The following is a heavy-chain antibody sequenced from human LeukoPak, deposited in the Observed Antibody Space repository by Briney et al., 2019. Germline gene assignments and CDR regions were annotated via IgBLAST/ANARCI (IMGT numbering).Heavy chain of an antibody. CDR1: GFTFSSYA. Sequence: GSLRLSCAASGFTFSSYAMHWVRQAPGKGLEWVAVISYDGSNKYYADSVRGRFTISTDNSKNTLYLQMNSLRAEDTALYYCAKGLERESRLDSWGQGTLVTVSS. D-gene: IGHD1-1*01. J-gene: IGHJ4*02. CDR2: ISYDGSNK. CDR3: AKGLERESRLDS. V-gene: IGHV3-30*04.